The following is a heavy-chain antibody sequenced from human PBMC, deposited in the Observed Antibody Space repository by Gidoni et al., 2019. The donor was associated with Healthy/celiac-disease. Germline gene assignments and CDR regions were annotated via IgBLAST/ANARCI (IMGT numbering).Heavy chain of an antibody. Sequence: QVQLVQSGAAVKKPGASVKGSCKASGYTFTSYAMHWVRQAPGQRLEWMGWINAGNGNTKYSQQFQGRVTITRDTSASTAYMELSSLRSEDTAVYYCASARLGGWFDPWGQGTLVTVSS. J-gene: IGHJ5*02. CDR3: ASARLGGWFDP. CDR1: GYTFTSYA. D-gene: IGHD1-26*01. CDR2: INAGNGNT. V-gene: IGHV1-3*01.